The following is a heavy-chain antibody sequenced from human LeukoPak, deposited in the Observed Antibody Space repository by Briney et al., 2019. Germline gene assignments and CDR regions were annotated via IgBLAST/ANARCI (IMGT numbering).Heavy chain of an antibody. CDR2: IVVGSGNT. CDR1: GFTFTSSA. D-gene: IGHD6-19*01. J-gene: IGHJ4*02. Sequence: SVKVSCKASGFTFTSSAMQWVQQARGQRLEWIGWIVVGSGNTNYAQKFQERVTITRDMSTSTAYMELSSLRSEDTAVYYCAADQGSGWYVWGQGTLVTVSS. V-gene: IGHV1-58*02. CDR3: AADQGSGWYV.